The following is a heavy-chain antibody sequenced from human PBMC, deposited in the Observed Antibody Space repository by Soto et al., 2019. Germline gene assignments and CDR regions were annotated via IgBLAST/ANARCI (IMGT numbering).Heavy chain of an antibody. D-gene: IGHD3-22*01. CDR3: ARAHFYDSSGYYYGNLDY. CDR1: GGSISSGGYY. CDR2: IYYSGST. Sequence: SETLSLTCTVSGGSISSGGYYWSWIRQHPGKGLEWIGYIYYSGSTYYNPSLKSRVTISVDTSKNQFSLKLSSVTAADTAVYYCARAHFYDSSGYYYGNLDYWGQGTLVTVSS. V-gene: IGHV4-31*03. J-gene: IGHJ4*02.